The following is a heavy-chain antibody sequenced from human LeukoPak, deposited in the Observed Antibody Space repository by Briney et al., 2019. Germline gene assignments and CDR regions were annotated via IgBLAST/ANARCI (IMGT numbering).Heavy chain of an antibody. Sequence: PGGSLRLSCAASGFTFSSYSMNWVRQAPGKGLEWVSSISSSSSYIYYADSVKGRFTISRDNAKNSLYLQMNSLRAEDMALYYCAKGQQLVLFGAFDIWGQGTMVTVSS. V-gene: IGHV3-21*04. D-gene: IGHD6-13*01. J-gene: IGHJ3*02. CDR3: AKGQQLVLFGAFDI. CDR1: GFTFSSYS. CDR2: ISSSSSYI.